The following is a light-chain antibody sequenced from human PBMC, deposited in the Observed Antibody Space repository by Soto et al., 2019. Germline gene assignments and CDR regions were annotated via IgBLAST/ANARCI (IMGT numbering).Light chain of an antibody. V-gene: IGKV1-39*01. CDR2: AAS. J-gene: IGKJ2*01. CDR3: QQSYRTPHT. Sequence: DIQMTQSPSSLSASIGDRVTITCRASQSISSYLNWFQQKPGEAPKLLIQAASSLQSGVPSRFSGSGSGTNFTLTISSLQPEDFATYYCQQSYRTPHTFGQGTKLETK. CDR1: QSISSY.